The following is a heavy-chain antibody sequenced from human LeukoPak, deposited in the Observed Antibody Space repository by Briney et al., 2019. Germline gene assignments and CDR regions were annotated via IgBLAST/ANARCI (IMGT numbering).Heavy chain of an antibody. Sequence: PGGSLRLSCATSGFTFRSYGMHWVRQAPGKGLEWVAFIRFDASNKYYTDSVKGRFTISRDNSKNTLYLQMNSLRAEDTAVYYCVKGHYDILEPNDYWGQGTLVTVSS. J-gene: IGHJ4*02. CDR1: GFTFRSYG. CDR3: VKGHYDILEPNDY. V-gene: IGHV3-30*02. CDR2: IRFDASNK. D-gene: IGHD3-9*01.